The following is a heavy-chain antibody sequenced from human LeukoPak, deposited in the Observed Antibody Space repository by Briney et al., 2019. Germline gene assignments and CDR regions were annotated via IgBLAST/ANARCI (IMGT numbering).Heavy chain of an antibody. Sequence: RGSLRLSCAASGFSFISYGMHWVRQAPGKALEWVGVISDDGRNKNYADSVKGRFTISRDNSKDTLYLQMNSLRDEDTAVYYCAKRPSDYGDYVTYFDYWGQGTLVTVSS. V-gene: IGHV3-30*18. D-gene: IGHD4-17*01. CDR3: AKRPSDYGDYVTYFDY. CDR2: ISDDGRNK. J-gene: IGHJ4*02. CDR1: GFSFISYG.